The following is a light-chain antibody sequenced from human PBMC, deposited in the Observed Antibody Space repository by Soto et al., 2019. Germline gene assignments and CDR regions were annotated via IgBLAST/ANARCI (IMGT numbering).Light chain of an antibody. Sequence: QMTQSPSSVSASVGDRVTITCRASHSISRYLAWYQQKPGKAPKLLIYGASNLQPGVPTRFSGTGSGTEFTLTINSLQPEDAATYSCQQANSFPWTFGQGT. V-gene: IGKV1-12*01. CDR2: GAS. J-gene: IGKJ1*01. CDR3: QQANSFPWT. CDR1: HSISRY.